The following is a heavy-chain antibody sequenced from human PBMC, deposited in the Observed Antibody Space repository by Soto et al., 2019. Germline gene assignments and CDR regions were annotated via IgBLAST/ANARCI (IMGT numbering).Heavy chain of an antibody. Sequence: SVKVSCKASGGTFSSYAISWVRQAPGQGLEWMGGIIPIFGTANYAQKFQGRVTITADESTSTAYMELSSLRSEDTAVYYCAREITMTVRADFDIWGQGTMVTVSS. J-gene: IGHJ3*02. CDR2: IIPIFGTA. V-gene: IGHV1-69*13. CDR3: AREITMTVRADFDI. CDR1: GGTFSSYA. D-gene: IGHD3-22*01.